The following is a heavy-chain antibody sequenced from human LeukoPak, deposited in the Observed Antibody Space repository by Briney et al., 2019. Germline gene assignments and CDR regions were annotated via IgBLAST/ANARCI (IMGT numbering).Heavy chain of an antibody. V-gene: IGHV4-39*01. J-gene: IGHJ4*02. D-gene: IGHD1-1*01. Sequence: SETLSLTCSVSGGSIIRSNYYWGWIRQPPRKGLEWIGTVYYSGSTNYNPSLKSRVTISVDTSKNQFSLKLSSVTAADTAIYYCATHVDATRGYYFESWGQGTLVTVSS. CDR3: ATHVDATRGYYFES. CDR2: VYYSGST. CDR1: GGSIIRSNYY.